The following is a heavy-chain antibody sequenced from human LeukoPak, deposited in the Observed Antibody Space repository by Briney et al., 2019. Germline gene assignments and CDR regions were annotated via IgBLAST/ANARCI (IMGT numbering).Heavy chain of an antibody. CDR2: INPNSGGT. J-gene: IGHJ4*02. V-gene: IGHV1-2*07. CDR1: SYTFTGYY. CDR3: AREEMAVKIDY. Sequence: ASGKVSCKASSYTFTGYYMHWVRHAPGQGVEWMGWINPNSGGTKYAHKFQGRVTMTRDTSISTAYMELSRLRSDDTAVYYCAREEMAVKIDYWGQGTLVTVSS. D-gene: IGHD5-24*01.